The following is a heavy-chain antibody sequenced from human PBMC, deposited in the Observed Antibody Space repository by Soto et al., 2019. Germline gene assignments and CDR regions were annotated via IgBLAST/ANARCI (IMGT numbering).Heavy chain of an antibody. D-gene: IGHD3-10*01. CDR3: ARDGTYGSGRGADWYFDL. CDR2: IGTLGDT. Sequence: EVQLVESGGGLVQPGGSLRLSCAASGFAFSSYDMHWVRQAAGKGLEWVSAIGTLGDTYYPGSVKGRFTISRENAKNSLYLQMNSLRAGDTAVYYCARDGTYGSGRGADWYFDLWGRGTLVAVSS. J-gene: IGHJ2*01. V-gene: IGHV3-13*04. CDR1: GFAFSSYD.